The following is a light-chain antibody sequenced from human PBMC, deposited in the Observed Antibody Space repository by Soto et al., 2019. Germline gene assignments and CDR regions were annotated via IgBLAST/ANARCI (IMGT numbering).Light chain of an antibody. Sequence: DIQMTQSPSTLSASVGDRVTITCRASQRMSSWLAWYQQKPGKVPKLLIYDASNLEGGVPSRFSGSGSATEFTLSISSLQPDDFATYFCQQYNSYSTFGQGTKLEIK. V-gene: IGKV1-5*01. CDR1: QRMSSW. J-gene: IGKJ2*01. CDR3: QQYNSYST. CDR2: DAS.